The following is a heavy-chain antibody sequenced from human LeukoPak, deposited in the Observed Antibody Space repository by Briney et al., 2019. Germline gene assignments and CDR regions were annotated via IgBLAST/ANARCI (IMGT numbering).Heavy chain of an antibody. CDR2: INPNSGGT. CDR1: GYIFTGYY. V-gene: IGHV1-2*02. CDR3: ARAIIVVVPAAISWFDP. D-gene: IGHD2-2*01. Sequence: ASVKVSCKASGYIFTGYYMHWVRQAPGQGLEWMGWINPNSGGTNYAQKFQGRVTMTRDTSISTAYMELSRLRSDDTAVYYCARAIIVVVPAAISWFDPWGQATLVTVSS. J-gene: IGHJ5*02.